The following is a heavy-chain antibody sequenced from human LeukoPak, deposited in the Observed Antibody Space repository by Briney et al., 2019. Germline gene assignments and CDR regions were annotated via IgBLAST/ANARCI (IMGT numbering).Heavy chain of an antibody. CDR1: GFTFTSSA. CDR3: ARDNPHSGWSENTNY. V-gene: IGHV1-58*02. J-gene: IGHJ4*02. Sequence: ASVKVSCKASGFTFTSSAMQWVRQARGQRLEWIGWIVVGSGNTNYAQKFQERVTITRDMSTSTAYMELSSLRSEDTAVYYCARDNPHSGWSENTNYWGQGTLVTVSS. D-gene: IGHD6-19*01. CDR2: IVVGSGNT.